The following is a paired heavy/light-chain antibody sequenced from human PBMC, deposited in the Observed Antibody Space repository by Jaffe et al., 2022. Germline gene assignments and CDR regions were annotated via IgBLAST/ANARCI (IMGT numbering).Light chain of an antibody. CDR1: SLRNYF. CDR2: GKN. Sequence: SSELTQDPAVSVALGQTVRITCQGDSLRNYFATWFQQKPGQAPVLVIYGKNNRPSGIPDRFSGSSSGNTASLIITGAQAEDEADYYCNSRDTSGDRPFGTGTKVTVL. V-gene: IGLV3-19*01. CDR3: NSRDTSGDRP. J-gene: IGLJ1*01.
Heavy chain of an antibody. V-gene: IGHV4-61*01. D-gene: IGHD6-19*01. CDR3: AREPVAVAGTPTFDI. CDR2: IYYTGST. Sequence: QVQLQESGPGLVKPSETLSLTCTVSGGSVSSGSYFWSWIRQPPGKGLEWIGYIYYTGSTSYNPSLKSRVTISVDTSKNQFSLKLTSVTAADTAVYYCAREPVAVAGTPTFDIWGQGTMGTVSS. J-gene: IGHJ3*02. CDR1: GGSVSSGSYF.